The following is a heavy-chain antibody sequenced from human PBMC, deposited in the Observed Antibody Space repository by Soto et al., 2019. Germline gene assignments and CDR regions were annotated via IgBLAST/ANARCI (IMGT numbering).Heavy chain of an antibody. J-gene: IGHJ4*02. CDR1: DDSFSDYY. CDR3: ARGRDWAYFFDY. V-gene: IGHV4-4*07. Sequence: SETLSLTCSVSDDSFSDYYWNWVRQPAGKGLEWIGRVYASGSTDYNPSLKGRLTMSVDTSKKQFSLNLTSVTAADTAVYYCARGRDWAYFFDYWGQGTLVTVSS. D-gene: IGHD2-21*01. CDR2: VYASGST.